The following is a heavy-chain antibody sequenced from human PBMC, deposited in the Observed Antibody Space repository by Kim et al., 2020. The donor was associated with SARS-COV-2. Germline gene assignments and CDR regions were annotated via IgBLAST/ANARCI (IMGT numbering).Heavy chain of an antibody. J-gene: IGHJ3*02. CDR3: ARDGGYCTNGVCYRVGESGFAFDI. V-gene: IGHV3-53*01. CDR1: GFTVSSNY. CDR2: IYSGGST. D-gene: IGHD2-8*01. Sequence: GGSLRLSCAASGFTVSSNYMSWVRQAPGKGLEWVSVIYSGGSTYYADSVKGRFTISRDNSKNTLYLQMNSLRAEDTAVYYCARDGGYCTNGVCYRVGESGFAFDIWGQGTMVTVSS.